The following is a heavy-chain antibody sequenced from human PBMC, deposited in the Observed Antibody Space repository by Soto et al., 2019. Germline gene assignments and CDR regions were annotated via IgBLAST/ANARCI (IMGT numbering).Heavy chain of an antibody. V-gene: IGHV1-69*13. CDR1: GGTFSSYA. CDR3: ARVGIVGADIDY. CDR2: IIPIFGTA. J-gene: IGHJ4*02. Sequence: ASVKVSCKASGGTFSSYAISWVRQAPGQGLEWMGGIIPIFGTANYAQKFQGRVTITADESTSTAYMELSSLRSEDTAVYYCARVGIVGADIDYWGQGTLVTVSS. D-gene: IGHD1-26*01.